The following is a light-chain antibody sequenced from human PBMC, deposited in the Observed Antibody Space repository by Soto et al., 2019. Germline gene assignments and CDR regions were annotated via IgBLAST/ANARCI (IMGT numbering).Light chain of an antibody. V-gene: IGLV2-14*03. Sequence: QSVLTQPASVSGSPGQSIAISCTGTSSDVGAYIYVSWYQHHPRKAPKLILYDVSARPSGVSDRFSGSKSGNTASLTISGLQPEDEADYYCSSYTSSSTEVFGTGTKVTVL. J-gene: IGLJ1*01. CDR2: DVS. CDR3: SSYTSSSTEV. CDR1: SSDVGAYIY.